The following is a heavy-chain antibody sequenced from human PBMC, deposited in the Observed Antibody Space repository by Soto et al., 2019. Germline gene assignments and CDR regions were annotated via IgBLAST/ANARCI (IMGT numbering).Heavy chain of an antibody. V-gene: IGHV3-23*01. CDR1: RFTFSTYA. J-gene: IGHJ5*02. Sequence: EVQLLESGGGLVQPGGSLRLSCAASRFTFSTYAMSWVRQAPGKGLEWVSDISGSGGNTYYADSVKGRFTISRDNSKNTVYLQMNSQCAEDTAVYYCAKSAMVRGGGWFDPWGQGSVVTVSP. D-gene: IGHD3-10*01. CDR3: AKSAMVRGGGWFDP. CDR2: ISGSGGNT.